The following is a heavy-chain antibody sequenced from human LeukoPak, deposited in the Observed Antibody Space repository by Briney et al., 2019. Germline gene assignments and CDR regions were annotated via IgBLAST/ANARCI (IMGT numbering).Heavy chain of an antibody. D-gene: IGHD4/OR15-4a*01. CDR3: AKDSSPDDYISSFEI. J-gene: IGHJ3*02. V-gene: IGHV3-23*01. Sequence: GGSPRLSCVASGFTFSSHAMTWVRQAPGKGLQWVSSIHENGGNTYYADSVKGRFSISRDNSKNTLYLQMNSLRADDTAAYYCAKDSSPDDYISSFEIWGQGSMVTVSS. CDR2: IHENGGNT. CDR1: GFTFSSHA.